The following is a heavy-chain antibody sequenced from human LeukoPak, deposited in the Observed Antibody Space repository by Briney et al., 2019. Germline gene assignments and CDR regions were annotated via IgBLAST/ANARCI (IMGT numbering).Heavy chain of an antibody. CDR2: ISGSGRTT. CDR1: GFTFRSYA. CDR3: AKDRSSIWWHYFDC. V-gene: IGHV3-23*01. Sequence: AGGSLRLSCAASGFTFRSYAMNWVRQAPGKGLEWVSSISGSGRTTYYGDSVKGRFTISRDNSKNTVFLQMNSLSAEDTAAYYCAKDRSSIWWHYFDCWGQGTLVTVSS. J-gene: IGHJ4*02. D-gene: IGHD6-13*01.